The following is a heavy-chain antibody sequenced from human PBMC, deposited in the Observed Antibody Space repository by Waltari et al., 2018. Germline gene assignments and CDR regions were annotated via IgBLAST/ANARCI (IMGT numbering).Heavy chain of an antibody. CDR2: IYWDDDK. Sequence: QITLNESGPTLVRPTQTLTVTCSFSGFSIGTSGVGVGWFRQAPGKAPEWLALIYWDDDKRYSPSLKNIIFLSRDPSKNQVVLTMINMDHVDAATYYCAHRAVGVSVGSDWNGGYFDYWGQG. J-gene: IGHJ4*02. D-gene: IGHD1-1*01. V-gene: IGHV2-5*02. CDR3: AHRAVGVSVGSDWNGGYFDY. CDR1: GFSIGTSGVG.